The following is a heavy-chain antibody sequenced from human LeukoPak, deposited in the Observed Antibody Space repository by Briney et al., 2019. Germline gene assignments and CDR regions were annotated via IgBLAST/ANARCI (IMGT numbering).Heavy chain of an antibody. Sequence: ASVKVSCKASGYTFTSYGICWVRQAPGHGLEWMGWISAYNGNTNYAQKLQSRVTVTTDTSTSTAYMELRSLRSDDTAVYYCARDGVPFGFDPWGQGTLVTVSS. CDR3: ARDGVPFGFDP. CDR2: ISAYNGNT. CDR1: GYTFTSYG. J-gene: IGHJ5*02. V-gene: IGHV1-18*01. D-gene: IGHD3-16*01.